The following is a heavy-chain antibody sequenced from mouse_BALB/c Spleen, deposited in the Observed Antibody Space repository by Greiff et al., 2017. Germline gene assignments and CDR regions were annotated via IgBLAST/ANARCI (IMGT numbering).Heavy chain of an antibody. J-gene: IGHJ2*01. V-gene: IGHV5-17*02. CDR1: GFTFSSFG. Sequence: EVMLVESGGGLVQPGGSRKLSCAASGFTFSSFGMHWVRQAPEKGLEWVAYISSGSSTIYYADTVKGRFTISRDNPKNTLYLEMSSLRSEDTAMYYCAREGYGYLDYWGQGTTLTVSS. CDR3: AREGYGYLDY. D-gene: IGHD1-1*02. CDR2: ISSGSSTI.